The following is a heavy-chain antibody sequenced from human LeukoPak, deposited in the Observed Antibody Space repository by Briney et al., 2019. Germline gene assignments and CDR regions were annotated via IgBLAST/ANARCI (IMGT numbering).Heavy chain of an antibody. V-gene: IGHV3-11*06. J-gene: IGHJ4*02. Sequence: GGSLRLSCAASGFTFTDHYMSWIRQAPGKGLEWVSYISSGSTYTNYADSVRGRFTISRDNAKNSLYLQMNSLRAEDAAVYYCAREGGYSSSGLDYWGQGTLVTVSS. CDR3: AREGGYSSSGLDY. CDR1: GFTFTDHY. D-gene: IGHD6-6*01. CDR2: ISSGSTYT.